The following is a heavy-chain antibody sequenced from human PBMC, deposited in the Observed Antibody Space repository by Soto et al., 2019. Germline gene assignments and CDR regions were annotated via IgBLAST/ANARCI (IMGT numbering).Heavy chain of an antibody. Sequence: GGSVRLSCTGSGFPFSAYNINWVRQAPGKGLEWASSITVGSSHIYQPNSMKGRFTISRDDAKNSVYLQIDSLRDEDTALYYCSRSPEVGVRGAYWGQGTLVTVSS. CDR1: GFPFSAYN. CDR3: SRSPEVGVRGAY. V-gene: IGHV3-21*01. D-gene: IGHD3-16*01. CDR2: ITVGSSHI. J-gene: IGHJ4*02.